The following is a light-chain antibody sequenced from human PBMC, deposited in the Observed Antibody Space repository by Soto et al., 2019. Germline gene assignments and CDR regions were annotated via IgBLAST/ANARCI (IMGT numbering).Light chain of an antibody. J-gene: IGLJ1*01. V-gene: IGLV1-44*01. CDR1: SSNIGSNT. CDR2: SNN. Sequence: QSVLTQPPSASGTPGQRVTISCSGSSSNIGSNTVNWFQQIPGTAPKLLLYSNNQRPSGVPDRFSGSKSGTSASLAISGLQSEDEADYYRAAWDDSLNAYVFGIGTKVTVL. CDR3: AAWDDSLNAYV.